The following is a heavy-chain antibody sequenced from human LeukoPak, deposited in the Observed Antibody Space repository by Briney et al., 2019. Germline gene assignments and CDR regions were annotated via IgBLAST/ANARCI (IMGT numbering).Heavy chain of an antibody. CDR2: IFYHGNDE. CDR1: GFSFSSFI. CDR3: ATETGRIGDLGY. D-gene: IGHD7-27*01. V-gene: IGHV3-33*07. J-gene: IGHJ4*02. Sequence: PGTSLRLSCADSGFSFSSFIMYWVRQDPGKGLEWVAVIFYHGNDEYYADSLKGRFNISRDNSKDTLYLQMNSLRAEDTAVYYCATETGRIGDLGYWGQGALVTVSS.